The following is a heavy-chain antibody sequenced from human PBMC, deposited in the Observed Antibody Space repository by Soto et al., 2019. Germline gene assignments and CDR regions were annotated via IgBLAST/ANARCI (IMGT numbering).Heavy chain of an antibody. CDR2: ISYSGNT. V-gene: IGHV4-59*01. J-gene: IGHJ4*02. D-gene: IGHD2-8*01. Sequence: SETLSLTCTVSGGSISNFYWNWIRQPPGKGLEWIGYISYSGNTNYNPSLKSRVSISVDTSKNQLSLNLTSVTAADTAVYYCARAPMVLSRSYFDSWGQGTPVTVSS. CDR3: ARAPMVLSRSYFDS. CDR1: GGSISNFY.